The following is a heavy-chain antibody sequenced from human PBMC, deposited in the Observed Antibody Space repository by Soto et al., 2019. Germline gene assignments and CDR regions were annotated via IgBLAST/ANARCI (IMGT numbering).Heavy chain of an antibody. V-gene: IGHV3-30*18. J-gene: IGHJ5*02. D-gene: IGHD2-2*01. CDR3: AKEGCISTSCYAPNWFDP. Sequence: QVQLVESGGGVVQPGRSLRLSCAASGFTFSSYGMHWVRQAPGKGLEWVAVISYDGSNKYYADSVKGRFTISRDNSKNTXXLQMNSLRAEDTAVYYCAKEGCISTSCYAPNWFDPWGQGTLVTVSS. CDR2: ISYDGSNK. CDR1: GFTFSSYG.